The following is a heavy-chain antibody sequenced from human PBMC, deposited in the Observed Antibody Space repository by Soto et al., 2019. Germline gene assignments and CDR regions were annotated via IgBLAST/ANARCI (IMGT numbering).Heavy chain of an antibody. CDR3: AREELYNFDY. V-gene: IGHV3-7*01. Sequence: GGSLRLSCVGSGFTFSNYYMIWVRQAPGKGLEWVANIARDESEEFYVDSVKGRFRISRDNAKNSLYLQMNSLRVEDTAVYFCAREELYNFDYWGQGNLVTVSS. D-gene: IGHD3-10*01. CDR1: GFTFSNYY. J-gene: IGHJ4*02. CDR2: IARDESEE.